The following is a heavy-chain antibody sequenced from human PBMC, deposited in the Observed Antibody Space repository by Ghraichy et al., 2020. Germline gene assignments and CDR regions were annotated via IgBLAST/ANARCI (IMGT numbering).Heavy chain of an antibody. J-gene: IGHJ4*02. CDR2: ISYSGST. V-gene: IGHV4-31*03. CDR3: ARVGLQSIDY. Sequence: SETLSLTCTVSGGSISSGGYYWSWIRQHPGKGLEWIAYISYSGSTYYNPSLKSRVTISVDTSKNQFSLKLSSVTDADTAVYYCARVGLQSIDYWGQGTLVTVSS. D-gene: IGHD4-11*01. CDR1: GGSISSGGYY.